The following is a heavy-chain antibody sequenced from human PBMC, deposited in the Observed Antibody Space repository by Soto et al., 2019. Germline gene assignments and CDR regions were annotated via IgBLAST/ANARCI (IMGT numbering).Heavy chain of an antibody. CDR1: GGSISSGGYY. Sequence: QVQLQESGPGLVKPSQTLSLTCTVSGGSISSGGYYWSWIRQHPGKGLEWIGYIYYSGSTYYNPSLKSRVTILVDTSKNQFSLKLSSVTAADTAVYYCARDRRVVVVAATRSSYFDYWGQGTLVTVSS. D-gene: IGHD2-15*01. V-gene: IGHV4-31*03. CDR3: ARDRRVVVVAATRSSYFDY. CDR2: IYYSGST. J-gene: IGHJ4*02.